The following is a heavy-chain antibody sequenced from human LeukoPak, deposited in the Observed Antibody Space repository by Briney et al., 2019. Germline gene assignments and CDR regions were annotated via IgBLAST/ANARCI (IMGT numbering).Heavy chain of an antibody. CDR3: ARVGWLQYFFDY. CDR1: GFTFRSYW. D-gene: IGHD5-24*01. Sequence: GGSLRLSCAASGFTFRSYWMSWVRQAPGKGLEWVANIKQDGSEKYYVDSVKGRFTISRDNAKNSLYLQMNSLRAEDTAVYYCARVGWLQYFFDYWGQGTLVTVSS. V-gene: IGHV3-7*03. CDR2: IKQDGSEK. J-gene: IGHJ4*02.